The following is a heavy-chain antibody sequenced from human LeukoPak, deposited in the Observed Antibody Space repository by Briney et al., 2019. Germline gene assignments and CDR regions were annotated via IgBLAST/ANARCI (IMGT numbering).Heavy chain of an antibody. J-gene: IGHJ4*02. V-gene: IGHV4-4*07. Sequence: SETLSLTCTVSGGSISTYYWTWIRQPAGKGLEWIGRFSTSGIANYNPSLKSRVTMSVDTSKNQSFLKLNSVTAADTAVYYCMRDGPSWGLLWGQGALVTVSS. D-gene: IGHD7-27*01. CDR3: MRDGPSWGLL. CDR1: GGSISTYY. CDR2: FSTSGIA.